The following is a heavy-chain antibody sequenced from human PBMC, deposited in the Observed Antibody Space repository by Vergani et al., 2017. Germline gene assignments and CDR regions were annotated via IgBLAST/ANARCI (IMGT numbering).Heavy chain of an antibody. CDR1: VYTFTDHY. J-gene: IGHJ6*02. CDR2: VDPEDGET. D-gene: IGHD4-17*01. Sequence: EVQLVQSGAEVKKPGATMKISCKVSVYTFTDHYMHWVKQAPGKGLEWMGLVDPEDGETIYAEKFKGRVTIASDTSADTAHLELSSLRSEDTDVYYCATPQTVTTGGMEVWGQGTTVIVSS. CDR3: ATPQTVTTGGMEV. V-gene: IGHV1-69-2*01.